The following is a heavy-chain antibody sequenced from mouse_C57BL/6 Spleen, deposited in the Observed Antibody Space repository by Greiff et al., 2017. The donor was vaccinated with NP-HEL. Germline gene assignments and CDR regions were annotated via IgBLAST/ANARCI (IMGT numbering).Heavy chain of an antibody. J-gene: IGHJ4*01. CDR1: GYTFTSYW. Sequence: VQLQQSGAELVKPGASVKLSCKASGYTFTSYWMHWVKQRPGQGLEWIGMIHPNSGSTNYNEKFKSKATLTVDKSSSTAYMQLSSLTSEDSAVYYCVPTTVVAAYYAMDYWGQGTSVTVSS. CDR3: VPTTVVAAYYAMDY. D-gene: IGHD1-1*01. V-gene: IGHV1-64*01. CDR2: IHPNSGST.